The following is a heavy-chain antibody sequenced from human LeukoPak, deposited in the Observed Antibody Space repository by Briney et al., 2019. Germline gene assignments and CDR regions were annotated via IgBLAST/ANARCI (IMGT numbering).Heavy chain of an antibody. CDR2: IYYSGST. Sequence: PSETLSLTCTVSGGSISSYYWSWIRQPPGKGLEWIGYIYYSGSTNCNPSLKSRVTISVDTSKNQFSLKLSSVTAADTAVYYCAREGTDDAFDIWGQGTMVTVSS. J-gene: IGHJ3*02. CDR3: AREGTDDAFDI. CDR1: GGSISSYY. V-gene: IGHV4-59*01.